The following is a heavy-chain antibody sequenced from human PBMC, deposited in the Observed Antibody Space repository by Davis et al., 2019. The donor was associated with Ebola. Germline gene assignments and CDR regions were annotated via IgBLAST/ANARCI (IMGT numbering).Heavy chain of an antibody. V-gene: IGHV4-39*07. J-gene: IGHJ4*02. CDR3: TKLISSAGDY. CDR1: GGSISSSSYY. D-gene: IGHD6-19*01. CDR2: IYHSGST. Sequence: PSETLSLTCTVSGGSISSSSYYWGWIRQPPGKGLEWIGYIYHSGSTYYNPSLKSRVTISVDRSKNQFSLKLSSVTAADTAVYYCTKLISSAGDYWGQGTLVTVSS.